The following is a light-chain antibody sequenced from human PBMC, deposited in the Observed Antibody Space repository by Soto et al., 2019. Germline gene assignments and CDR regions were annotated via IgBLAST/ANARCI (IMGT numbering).Light chain of an antibody. CDR1: SSDVGGYNP. V-gene: IGLV2-14*01. J-gene: IGLJ2*01. CDR2: AVI. CDR3: CSYARLSTEV. Sequence: QSALTQPASVSGSPGQAITIYCTGTSSDVGGYNPVSLYQHSPGKAPKLILFAVIDRPSGVAHRSSGSNSGKTASLTISGFQDDDGSHYYCCSYARLSTEVFGGGTKRTVL.